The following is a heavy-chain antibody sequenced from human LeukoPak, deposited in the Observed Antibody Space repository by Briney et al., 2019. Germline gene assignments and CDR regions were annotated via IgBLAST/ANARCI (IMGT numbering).Heavy chain of an antibody. CDR1: GFTFSSYL. J-gene: IGHJ6*02. V-gene: IGHV3-7*01. CDR3: ARDGTYYYGSGSPYYYYYGMDV. D-gene: IGHD3-10*01. Sequence: GGSLRLSCAASGFTFSSYLMSWVRQAPGKGLEWVANIKQDGSEKYYVDSVKGRFTISRDNAKNSLYLQMNSLRAEDTAVYYCARDGTYYYGSGSPYYYYYGMDVWGQGTTVTVSS. CDR2: IKQDGSEK.